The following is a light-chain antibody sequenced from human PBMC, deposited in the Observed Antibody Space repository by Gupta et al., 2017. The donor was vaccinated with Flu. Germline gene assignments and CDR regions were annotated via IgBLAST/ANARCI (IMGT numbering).Light chain of an antibody. J-gene: IGLJ3*02. CDR2: DDS. CDR3: QVWDSSSDHPRM. CDR1: NIGSKS. Sequence: SYVLTQPPSLSVAPGQTARITCGRNNIGSKSVHWYQQKPGQAPVLVVYDDSDRPSGIPERFSGSNSGNKSTLIISRVVAGDEAADYCQVWDSSSDHPRMCGGGPKLTVL. V-gene: IGLV3-21*02.